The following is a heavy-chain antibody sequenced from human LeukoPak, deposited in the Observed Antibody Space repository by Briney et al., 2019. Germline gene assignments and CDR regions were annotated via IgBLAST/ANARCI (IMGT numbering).Heavy chain of an antibody. CDR3: ARVILGSDFWTGFDY. V-gene: IGHV1-69*13. Sequence: SVKVSCKASGYTFSSYAISWVRQAPGQGLEWMGGIIPIFGTANYAQKFQGRVTITADESTSTAYMELSSLRSEDTAVYYCARVILGSDFWTGFDYWGQGTLVTVSS. CDR1: GYTFSSYA. CDR2: IIPIFGTA. J-gene: IGHJ4*02. D-gene: IGHD3/OR15-3a*01.